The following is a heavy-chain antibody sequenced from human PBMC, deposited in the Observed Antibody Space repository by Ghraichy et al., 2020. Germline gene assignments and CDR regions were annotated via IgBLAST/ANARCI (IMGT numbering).Heavy chain of an antibody. Sequence: GESLNISCKGSGYSFTSYWIGWVRQMPGKGLEWMGIIYPGDSDTRYSPSFQGQVTISADKSISTAYLQWSSLKASDTAMYYCARQAVAVAGTSYYYYGMDVWGQGTTVTVSS. CDR3: ARQAVAVAGTSYYYYGMDV. V-gene: IGHV5-51*01. D-gene: IGHD6-19*01. J-gene: IGHJ6*02. CDR1: GYSFTSYW. CDR2: IYPGDSDT.